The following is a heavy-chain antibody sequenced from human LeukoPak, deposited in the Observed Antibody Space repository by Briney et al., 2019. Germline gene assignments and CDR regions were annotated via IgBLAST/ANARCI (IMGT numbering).Heavy chain of an antibody. CDR1: GGSISSYY. CDR2: IYYSGST. V-gene: IGHV4-59*01. J-gene: IGHJ4*02. Sequence: SETLSLTCTVSGGSISSYYWSWIRQPPGKGLEWIGYIYYSGSTNYNPSLKSRVTISVDTSKNQFSLKLSSVTAADTAVYYCAGLGLTGTIDYWGQGTLVTVSS. D-gene: IGHD3-9*01. CDR3: AGLGLTGTIDY.